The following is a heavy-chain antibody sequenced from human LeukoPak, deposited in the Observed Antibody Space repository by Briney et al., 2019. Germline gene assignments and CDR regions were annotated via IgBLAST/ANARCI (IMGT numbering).Heavy chain of an antibody. Sequence: ASVKVSCKASGYTFTGYYMHWVRQAPGQGLEWMGWINPNSGGTNYAQKFQGRVTMTRDTSISTAYMELSRVRSDDTAVYYCARDGYYDILTGYSDNWFDPWGQGTLVTVSS. CDR3: ARDGYYDILTGYSDNWFDP. D-gene: IGHD3-9*01. CDR2: INPNSGGT. CDR1: GYTFTGYY. V-gene: IGHV1-2*02. J-gene: IGHJ5*02.